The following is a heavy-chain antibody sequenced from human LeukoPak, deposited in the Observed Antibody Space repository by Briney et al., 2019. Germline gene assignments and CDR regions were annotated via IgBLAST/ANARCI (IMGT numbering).Heavy chain of an antibody. CDR1: GGTFSSSA. D-gene: IGHD6-13*01. CDR3: ARRIEAAGTEDFEY. Sequence: SVKVSCKASGGTFSSSAISWVRQAPGQGLEWMGGIIPIFGTANYAQKFQGRVTITADESTSTAYMELSSLRSEDTAVYYCARRIEAAGTEDFEYWGRGTLVTVSS. CDR2: IIPIFGTA. J-gene: IGHJ4*02. V-gene: IGHV1-69*01.